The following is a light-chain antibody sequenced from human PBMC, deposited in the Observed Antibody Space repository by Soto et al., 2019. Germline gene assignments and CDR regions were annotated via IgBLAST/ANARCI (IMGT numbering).Light chain of an antibody. CDR2: YDR. CDR1: NIESKS. CDR3: QVWDGDSDHVV. J-gene: IGLJ2*01. Sequence: SSELTQPPSVSVAPGETATIACGADNIESKSVHWYQQKPGQAPLLVIYYDRDRPSGIPERFSGSNSGDTATLTISWVEAGDEADYYCQVWDGDSDHVVFGGGTKLTVL. V-gene: IGLV3-21*04.